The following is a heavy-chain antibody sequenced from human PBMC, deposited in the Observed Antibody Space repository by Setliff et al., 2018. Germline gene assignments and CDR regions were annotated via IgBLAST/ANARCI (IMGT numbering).Heavy chain of an antibody. V-gene: IGHV3-9*01. CDR1: GFTFDDCV. J-gene: IGHJ4*02. Sequence: SLRLSCAASGFTFDDCVMHWVRQVPGTGLEWVSGISCSSAGIDYAGSLKGRFNISRDNAKNSLYLQMNSLRAEDTAVYYCTPGSTSAWNEDYFDYWGRGTLVTVSS. CDR3: TPGSTSAWNEDYFDY. CDR2: ISCSSAGI. D-gene: IGHD6-19*01.